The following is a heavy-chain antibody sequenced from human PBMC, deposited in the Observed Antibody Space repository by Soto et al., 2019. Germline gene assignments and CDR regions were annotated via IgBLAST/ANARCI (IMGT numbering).Heavy chain of an antibody. CDR3: ARDLESSGWYHLYYYYGMDV. J-gene: IGHJ6*02. CDR1: GFTFSSYG. Sequence: GGSLRLSCAASGFTFSSYGMHWVRQAPGKGLEWVAVIWYDGSNKYYADSVKGRFTISRDNSKNTLYLQMNSLRAEDTAVYYCARDLESSGWYHLYYYYGMDVWGQGTTVTVSS. D-gene: IGHD6-19*01. V-gene: IGHV3-33*01. CDR2: IWYDGSNK.